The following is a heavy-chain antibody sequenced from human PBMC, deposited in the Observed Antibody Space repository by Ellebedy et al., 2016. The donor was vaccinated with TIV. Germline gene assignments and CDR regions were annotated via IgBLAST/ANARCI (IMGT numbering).Heavy chain of an antibody. CDR3: SRDWTAVHYYYGLDD. CDR2: ISYDGSNK. Sequence: GESLKISXAASGFTFSSYAMHWVRQAPGKGLEWVAVISYDGSNKYYADSVKGRFTISRDNSKNTLYLQMNSLRLEDTAVYYCSRDWTAVHYYYGLDDWGPGTTVIVSS. D-gene: IGHD2-2*01. CDR1: GFTFSSYA. J-gene: IGHJ6*02. V-gene: IGHV3-30-3*01.